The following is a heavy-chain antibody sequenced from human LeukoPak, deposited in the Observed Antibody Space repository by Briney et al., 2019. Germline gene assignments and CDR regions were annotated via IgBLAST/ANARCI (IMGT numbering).Heavy chain of an antibody. J-gene: IGHJ3*02. CDR1: GRLISSYY. CDR3: ARGPYFYDSSGAFDI. Sequence: SDTLSLTCTVSGRLISSYYWSWIPHPAGKGLECIGRIPSSGSTNYNPSLKSRVTISVDTSKNQFSLKLSSVTAADTAVYFCARGPYFYDSSGAFDIWGKGTMVTVSS. D-gene: IGHD3-22*01. CDR2: IPSSGST. V-gene: IGHV4-4*07.